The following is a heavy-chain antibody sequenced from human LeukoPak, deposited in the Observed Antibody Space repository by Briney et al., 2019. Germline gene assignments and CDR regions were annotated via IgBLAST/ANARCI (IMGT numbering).Heavy chain of an antibody. CDR1: GFTFSPYT. D-gene: IGHD3-22*01. Sequence: PGGSLRLSCAASGFTFSPYTMNWVRQAPGKGLEWVAVAYHDEWPGNSKYYVDSVKGRFTVSRDNSKNTLYLQMSSLRAEDTAVYYCATGSGYYYDHWGQGTLVTVSS. CDR3: ATGSGYYYDH. V-gene: IGHV3-33*08. J-gene: IGHJ4*02. CDR2: AYHDEWPGNSK.